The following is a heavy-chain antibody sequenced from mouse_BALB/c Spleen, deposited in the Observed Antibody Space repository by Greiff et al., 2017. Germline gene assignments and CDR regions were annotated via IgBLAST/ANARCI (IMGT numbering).Heavy chain of an antibody. CDR3: ARWDGYAMDY. CDR2: IYPGNVNT. V-gene: IGHV1S56*01. J-gene: IGHJ4*01. Sequence: QVQLQQSGPELVKPGASVRISCKASGYTFTSYYIHWVKQRPGQGLEWIGWIYPGNVNTKYNEKFKGKATLTADKSSSTAYMQLSSLTSEDSAVYFCARWDGYAMDYWGQGTSVTVSS. CDR1: GYTFTSYY. D-gene: IGHD2-3*01.